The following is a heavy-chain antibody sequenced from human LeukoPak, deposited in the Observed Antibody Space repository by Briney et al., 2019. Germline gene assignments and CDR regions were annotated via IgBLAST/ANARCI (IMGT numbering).Heavy chain of an antibody. J-gene: IGHJ4*02. D-gene: IGHD3-10*01. CDR3: AGDFGSGSYRFDY. Sequence: PQTLSLTCAVSGVSISSGDYSWSWLRQPPGKGLGWIGYIYHSGTTYYNPSLKSRGTISLDRSKNQFSLKLTSVTAADTAVYYCAGDFGSGSYRFDYWGQGTLVTVSS. CDR1: GVSISSGDYS. CDR2: IYHSGTT. V-gene: IGHV4-30-2*01.